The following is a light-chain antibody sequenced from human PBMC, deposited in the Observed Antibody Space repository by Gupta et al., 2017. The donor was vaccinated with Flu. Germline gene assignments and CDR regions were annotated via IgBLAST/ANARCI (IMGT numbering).Light chain of an antibody. J-gene: IGKJ4*01. CDR3: QEYGSSRT. Sequence: EIGLTQSPGPLSWAPGERAPLSCRASQSVSTSYLAWYKHNSGQAPRLLIYGASSRATGIPDRFSGGGSGTDFSLTISRLEPEDSAVYYCQEYGSSRTFGGGTKVEIK. V-gene: IGKV3-20*01. CDR1: QSVSTSY. CDR2: GAS.